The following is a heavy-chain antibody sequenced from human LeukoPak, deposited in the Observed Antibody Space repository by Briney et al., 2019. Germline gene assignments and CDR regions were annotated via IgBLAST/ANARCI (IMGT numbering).Heavy chain of an antibody. Sequence: GSVKVSCKVSGYTLTELSMHWVRQAPGKGLEWMGGFDPEDGETIYAQKFQGRVTMTEDTSTDTAYMELSSLRSEDTAVYCCATGPPTYDSSGYYPYWGQGTLVTVSS. D-gene: IGHD3-22*01. CDR2: FDPEDGET. V-gene: IGHV1-24*01. CDR3: ATGPPTYDSSGYYPY. J-gene: IGHJ4*02. CDR1: GYTLTELS.